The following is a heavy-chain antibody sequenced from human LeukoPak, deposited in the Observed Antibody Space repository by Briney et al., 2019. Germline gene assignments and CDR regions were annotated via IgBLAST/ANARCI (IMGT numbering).Heavy chain of an antibody. CDR2: IWYGGSNK. D-gene: IGHD2-21*02. V-gene: IGHV3-30*02. Sequence: GGSLRLSCAASGFTFSSYGMHWVRQAPGKGLEWVALIWYGGSNKYYADSVKGRFTISRDNSKNTLYLQMNSLRAEDTAVYYCAKDLERHIVVVTASAVDYWGQGTLVTVSS. J-gene: IGHJ4*02. CDR3: AKDLERHIVVVTASAVDY. CDR1: GFTFSSYG.